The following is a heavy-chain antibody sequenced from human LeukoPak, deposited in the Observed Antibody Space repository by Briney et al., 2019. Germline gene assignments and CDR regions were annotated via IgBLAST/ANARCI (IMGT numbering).Heavy chain of an antibody. Sequence: NPSETLSLTCTASGAFTSTHYWSWVRQPLGKGLEWIAYVFYSGNSNYNPSFTSRLTMSVDTSKTQFSLKLTSVTAADTAVYYCARIDPLGYFDRWGQGTLVTVSS. V-gene: IGHV4-59*11. CDR3: ARIDPLGYFDR. J-gene: IGHJ4*02. CDR2: VFYSGNS. CDR1: GAFTSTHY.